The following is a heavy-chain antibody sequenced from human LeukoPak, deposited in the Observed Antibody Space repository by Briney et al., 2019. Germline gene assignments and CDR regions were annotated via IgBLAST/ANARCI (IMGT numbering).Heavy chain of an antibody. Sequence: GRSLRLSCAASGFTFSSYGMHWVRQAPGKGLEWVAVIWYDGSNKYYADSVKGRFTISRDNSKNTLYLQMNSLRAKDTAVYYCARGSHYYYGSGTNPFDYWGQGTLVTVSS. CDR2: IWYDGSNK. CDR1: GFTFSSYG. V-gene: IGHV3-33*01. J-gene: IGHJ4*02. D-gene: IGHD3-10*01. CDR3: ARGSHYYYGSGTNPFDY.